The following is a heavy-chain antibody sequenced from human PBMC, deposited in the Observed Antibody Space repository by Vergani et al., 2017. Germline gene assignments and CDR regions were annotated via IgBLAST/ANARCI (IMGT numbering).Heavy chain of an antibody. J-gene: IGHJ4*02. D-gene: IGHD3-3*01. V-gene: IGHV3-23*01. Sequence: TASGFTFSSYAMSWVRQAPGKGLEWVSAISGSGGSTYYADSVKGRFTISRDNSKNTLYLQMNSLRAEDTAVYYCAKDVRITIFGVAVKSFYFDYWGQGTLVTVSS. CDR3: AKDVRITIFGVAVKSFYFDY. CDR2: ISGSGGST. CDR1: GFTFSSYA.